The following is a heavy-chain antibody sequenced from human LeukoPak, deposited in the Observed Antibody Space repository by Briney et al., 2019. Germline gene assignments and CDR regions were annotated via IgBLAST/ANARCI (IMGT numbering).Heavy chain of an antibody. D-gene: IGHD5-12*01. V-gene: IGHV4-4*07. J-gene: IGHJ4*02. Sequence: SETLSLTCTVSGGSISSFYWSWVRQPAGKGLEWIGRINTSGNTNYNPSLTSRVTMSIDTSKNQFSLTLSSMTAADTAVYYCARTRSWLPFEYWGQGTLVTVSS. CDR3: ARTRSWLPFEY. CDR2: INTSGNT. CDR1: GGSISSFY.